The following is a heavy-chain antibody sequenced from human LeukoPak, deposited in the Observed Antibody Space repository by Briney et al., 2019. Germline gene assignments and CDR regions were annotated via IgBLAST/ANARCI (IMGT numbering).Heavy chain of an antibody. CDR1: GFTFSDYY. Sequence: GGSLRLSCAASGFTFSDYYMSWIRQAPGKGLEWVSYISSSGSTICYADSVKGRFTISRDNAKNSLYLQMNSLRAEETAVYYCARDYRSEITIFTFENWFGPWGQGTLVTVSS. V-gene: IGHV3-11*01. D-gene: IGHD3-9*01. CDR3: ARDYRSEITIFTFENWFGP. J-gene: IGHJ5*02. CDR2: ISSSGSTI.